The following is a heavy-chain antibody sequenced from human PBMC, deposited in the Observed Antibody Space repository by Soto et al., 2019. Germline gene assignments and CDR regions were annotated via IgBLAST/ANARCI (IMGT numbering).Heavy chain of an antibody. CDR2: IYHSGYTRP. V-gene: IGHV4-4*02. D-gene: IGHD6-13*01. J-gene: IGHJ4*01. CDR3: GSLVTMSGTRGFDY. CDR1: GGSISGVNW. Sequence: QVHLQESGPGLVKPSGTLSLNCAVSGGSISGVNWWRWVRQPPGEGLEWIGEIYHSGYTRPNNSPSVKRRGTIALGECENRLSLVLACVTDADTAVYFCGSLVTMSGTRGFDYWGKGTLVSAYS.